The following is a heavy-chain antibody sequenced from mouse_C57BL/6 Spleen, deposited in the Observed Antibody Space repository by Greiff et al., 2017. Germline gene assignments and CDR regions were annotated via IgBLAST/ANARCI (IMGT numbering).Heavy chain of an antibody. CDR3: TSVYGSSRYWYVDV. CDR1: GYTFTSYW. J-gene: IGHJ1*03. CDR2: IYPGNSYT. D-gene: IGHD1-1*01. Sequence: EVQLQQSGTVLARPGASVKMSCKTSGYTFTSYWMHWVKQRPGQGLEWIGAIYPGNSYTSYNQKFKGKAKLTAVTSASTAYMKLSSLTNEDSAVYYCTSVYGSSRYWYVDVWDTGTTVTVAS. V-gene: IGHV1-5*01.